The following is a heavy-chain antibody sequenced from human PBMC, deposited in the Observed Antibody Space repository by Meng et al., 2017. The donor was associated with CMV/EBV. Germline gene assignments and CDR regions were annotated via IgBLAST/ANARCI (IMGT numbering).Heavy chain of an antibody. CDR2: INPSGGST. V-gene: IGHV1-46*01. CDR1: GYTFTSYY. J-gene: IGHJ4*02. Sequence: SCKASGYTFTSYYMHWVRQAPGQGLKWMGIINPSGGSTSYAQKFQGRVTMTRDTSTSTVYMELSSLRSKDTAVYYCARGDKRSYWGYWGQGTLVTVSS. CDR3: ARGDKRSYWGY. D-gene: IGHD1-26*01.